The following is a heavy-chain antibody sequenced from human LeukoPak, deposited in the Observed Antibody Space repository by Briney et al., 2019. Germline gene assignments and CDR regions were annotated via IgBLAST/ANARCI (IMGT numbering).Heavy chain of an antibody. Sequence: GGSLRLSRAASGFTFSSYGMHSVRPAPGKGLEWVAFIRYDGSNKYYAVSVKGRFTICRDNSKNPLYLQMNRVRAVDTAVYYCARIRANLVYCSSSSCRGGAFDIWGQGTMVTVSS. V-gene: IGHV3-30*02. CDR3: ARIRANLVYCSSSSCRGGAFDI. CDR2: IRYDGSNK. J-gene: IGHJ3*02. CDR1: GFTFSSYG. D-gene: IGHD2-2*01.